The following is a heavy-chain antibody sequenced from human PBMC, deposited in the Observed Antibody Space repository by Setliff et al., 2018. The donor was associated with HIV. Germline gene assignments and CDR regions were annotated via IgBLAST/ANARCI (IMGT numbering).Heavy chain of an antibody. CDR3: ARGDRALDV. CDR2: IKQDGSEK. CDR1: GFTFSSYW. V-gene: IGHV3-7*03. Sequence: GGSLRLSCAASGFTFSSYWMTWVRQAPGKGLEWVANIKQDGSEKYYVDSVKGRFTISRDNAKNSLYLEMNSLRAEDTAVYSCARGDRALDVWGEGTTVTVSS. J-gene: IGHJ6*04.